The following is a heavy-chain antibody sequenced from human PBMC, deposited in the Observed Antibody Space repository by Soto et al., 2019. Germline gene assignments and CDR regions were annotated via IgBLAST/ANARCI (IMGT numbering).Heavy chain of an antibody. CDR2: IYPGDSES. CDR3: ARASTGWPNWFDS. CDR1: GYTFSNHW. J-gene: IGHJ5*01. Sequence: PGESLKISCRCSGYTFSNHWIAWVRQTPGKGLEWMGIIYPGDSESRYSPSFQGQVTVSVDKSITTAYLQWSSLKASDTAMYYCARASTGWPNWFDSWGQGTLVTVSS. V-gene: IGHV5-51*01. D-gene: IGHD6-19*01.